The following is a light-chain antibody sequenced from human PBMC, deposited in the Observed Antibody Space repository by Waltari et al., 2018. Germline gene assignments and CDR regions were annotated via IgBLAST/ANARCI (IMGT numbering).Light chain of an antibody. CDR3: SAWDSNLSAWV. Sequence: TQDPAVSVAMGQTVRITCQGDSLRSYYASWYQQRPGQAPILIMYDKNNRPSGISEKFSASRSGNTASLTITGLQPEDEADYYCSAWDSNLSAWVFGGGTKLTVL. J-gene: IGLJ3*02. V-gene: IGLV3-19*01. CDR2: DKN. CDR1: SLRSYY.